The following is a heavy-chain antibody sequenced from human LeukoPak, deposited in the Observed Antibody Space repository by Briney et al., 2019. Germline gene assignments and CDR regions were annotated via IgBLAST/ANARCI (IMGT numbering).Heavy chain of an antibody. D-gene: IGHD1-26*01. Sequence: GGSLRLSCAASGFTFSDYYMSWIRQAPGKGLEWVSSISSSSSYIYYADSVKGRFTISRDNAKNSLYLQMNSLRAEDTAVYYCARDPASGSYSTLSDYWGQGTLVTVSS. V-gene: IGHV3-11*06. J-gene: IGHJ4*02. CDR2: ISSSSSYI. CDR3: ARDPASGSYSTLSDY. CDR1: GFTFSDYY.